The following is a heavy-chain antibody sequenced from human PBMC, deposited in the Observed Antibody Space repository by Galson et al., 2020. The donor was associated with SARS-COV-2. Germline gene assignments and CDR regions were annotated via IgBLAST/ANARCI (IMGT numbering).Heavy chain of an antibody. CDR2: IYYSGST. CDR1: GGPISSYY. V-gene: IGHV4-59*13. J-gene: IGHJ6*02. D-gene: IGHD3-10*01. CDR3: ARGNVWRFGELLSTGDYYYGMDV. Sequence: SETLSLTCTVSGGPISSYYWSWNRQPPGKGLERIGYIYYSGSTNYNHSLKSRVTISVDTSKNQFSLKLSSVTAADTAVYYCARGNVWRFGELLSTGDYYYGMDVWGQGTTVTVSS.